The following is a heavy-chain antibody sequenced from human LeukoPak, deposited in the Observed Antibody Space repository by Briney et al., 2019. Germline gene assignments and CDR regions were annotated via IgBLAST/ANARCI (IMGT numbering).Heavy chain of an antibody. V-gene: IGHV3-66*01. CDR1: GLTVNSYY. CDR2: ISSGGTT. CDR3: AGDKAHGYYVFDY. Sequence: GGSLRLSCAVSGLTVNSYYISWVRQAPGKGLEWVSVISSGGTTYYADSVKGRFSISRDNSKNTLSLQMNSLRAEDTAVYYCAGDKAHGYYVFDYWGLGTLVIVSS. J-gene: IGHJ4*02. D-gene: IGHD5-18*01.